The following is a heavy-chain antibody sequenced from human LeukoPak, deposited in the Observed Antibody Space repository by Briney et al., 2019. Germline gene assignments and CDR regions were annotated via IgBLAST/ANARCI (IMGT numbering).Heavy chain of an antibody. CDR1: GGTFSSYT. D-gene: IGHD4-23*01. CDR2: IIPILGIA. J-gene: IGHJ4*02. CDR3: ARSDYGGNSYDY. V-gene: IGHV1-69*02. Sequence: SVKVSCKASGGTFSSYTISWVRQAPGQGLEWMGRIIPILGIANYAQKFQGRVTITADKSTSTAYMELSSLRSEDTAVYYRARSDYGGNSYDYWGQGTLVTVSS.